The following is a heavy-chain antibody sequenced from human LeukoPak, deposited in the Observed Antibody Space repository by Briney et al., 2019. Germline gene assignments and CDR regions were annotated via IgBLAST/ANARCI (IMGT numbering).Heavy chain of an antibody. CDR2: IYYSGST. J-gene: IGHJ5*02. D-gene: IGHD3-9*01. CDR3: ASSVLRYFDWLLGENWFDP. V-gene: IGHV4-39*01. CDR1: GGSISSSSSY. Sequence: PSETLSLTCTVSGGSISSSSSYWGWIRQPPGKGLEWIGSIYYSGSTYYNPSLKSRVTISVDTSKDQFSLKLSSVTAADTAVYYCASSVLRYFDWLLGENWFDPWGQGTLVTVSS.